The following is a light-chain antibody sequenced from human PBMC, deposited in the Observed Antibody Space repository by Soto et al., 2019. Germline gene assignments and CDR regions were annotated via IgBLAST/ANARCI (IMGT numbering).Light chain of an antibody. CDR3: HQSSSTPLT. CDR1: QSVFNH. CDR2: DAS. Sequence: DVQMTQSPSSLSASVGDSVTITCRASQSVFNHLSWFQQRPGKGPKLLIYDASSLHAGVPSRFSGSGYGTDVTLTISTVQPEDSAIYYCHQSSSTPLTFGGGTRVELK. J-gene: IGKJ4*01. V-gene: IGKV1-39*01.